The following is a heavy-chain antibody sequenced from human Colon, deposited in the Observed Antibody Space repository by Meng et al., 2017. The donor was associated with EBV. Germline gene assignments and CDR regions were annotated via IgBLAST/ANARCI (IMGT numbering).Heavy chain of an antibody. Sequence: QVPLQESGSGLVRPSQPLSLTCAVSGDSITSGDYSWTWIRQPPGKGLEWIGYIYHGVNIYYTPSLRSRVTISVDKSRNQFSLKLTSVSAADTAVYYCVRDTRRGGGWFDPWGQGTLVTVSS. CDR1: GDSITSGDYS. V-gene: IGHV4-30-2*01. CDR2: IYHGVNI. CDR3: VRDTRRGGGWFDP. D-gene: IGHD3-10*01. J-gene: IGHJ5*02.